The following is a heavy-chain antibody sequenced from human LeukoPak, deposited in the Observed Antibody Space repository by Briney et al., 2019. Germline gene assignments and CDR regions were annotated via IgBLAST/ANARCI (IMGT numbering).Heavy chain of an antibody. CDR1: GFTFSSYA. J-gene: IGHJ5*02. D-gene: IGHD3-22*01. CDR3: AKFRYHSNDNNYLDFNP. CDR2: ISGSGGLT. V-gene: IGHV3-23*01. Sequence: GGSLRLSCAASGFTFSSYAMGWVRQAPGKGPEWVSSISGSGGLTYFADSVKGRFTISRDNSKNTLDLQMNSLKVEDTAVYYCAKFRYHSNDNNYLDFNPWGPGNLVTVSS.